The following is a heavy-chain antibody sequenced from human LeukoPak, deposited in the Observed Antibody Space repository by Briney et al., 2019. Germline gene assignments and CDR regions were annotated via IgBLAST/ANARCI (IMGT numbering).Heavy chain of an antibody. CDR1: GYTFTGYY. D-gene: IGHD3-10*01. V-gene: IGHV1-2*02. CDR2: INPNSGGT. J-gene: IGHJ4*02. CDR3: ARVAHYYGSGSYYYFDY. Sequence: ASVKVSCKASGYTFTGYYMHWVRQAPGQGLEWMGWINPNSGGTNYAQKFQGRVTMTRDTSISTAYMELSRLRSDDTAVYYCARVAHYYGSGSYYYFDYWGQGTLVTVSS.